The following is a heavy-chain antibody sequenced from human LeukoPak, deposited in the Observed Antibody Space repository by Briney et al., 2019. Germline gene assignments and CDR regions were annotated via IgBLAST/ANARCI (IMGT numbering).Heavy chain of an antibody. CDR3: AKDQAWELLVSVFDY. V-gene: IGHV3-23*01. Sequence: GGSLRLSCAASGITIRNYGMTWVRQAPGKGLEWVSAISGSGGSTYYADSVKGRFTISRDNSKNTLYLQMNSLRAEDTAVYYCAKDQAWELLVSVFDYWGQGTLVTVSS. CDR2: ISGSGGST. D-gene: IGHD1-26*01. J-gene: IGHJ4*02. CDR1: GITIRNYG.